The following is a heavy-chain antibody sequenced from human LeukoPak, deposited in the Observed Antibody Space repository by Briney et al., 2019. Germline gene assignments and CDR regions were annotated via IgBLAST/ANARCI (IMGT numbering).Heavy chain of an antibody. CDR1: GFTFSSYA. CDR3: AKDGSGRDYFDY. Sequence: GGSLRLSCAASGFTFSSYAMSWVRQAPGKGLEWVSAISGSGGSTYYADSVKGRFTISRDNSKNTLYLQMNSLRAEDAAVYYCAKDGSGRDYFDYWGQGTLVTVSS. J-gene: IGHJ4*02. D-gene: IGHD3-10*01. CDR2: ISGSGGST. V-gene: IGHV3-23*01.